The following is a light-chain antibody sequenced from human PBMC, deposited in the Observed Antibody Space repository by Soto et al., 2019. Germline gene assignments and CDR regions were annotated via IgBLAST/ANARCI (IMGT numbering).Light chain of an antibody. J-gene: IGKJ2*01. CDR2: WAS. Sequence: DIVMTQSPDSLAVSLGERATINCKSSQSVLYSSNNKIYLAWYQQRPGQPPKLLIYWASTRESGVPDRFSGSGSGKDFTLTITSLQAEDVAVYYCQQYESTPPTFGQGTKLEIK. V-gene: IGKV4-1*01. CDR3: QQYESTPPT. CDR1: QSVLYSSNNKIY.